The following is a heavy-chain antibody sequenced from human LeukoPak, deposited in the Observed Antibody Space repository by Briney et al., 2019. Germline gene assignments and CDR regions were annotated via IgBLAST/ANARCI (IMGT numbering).Heavy chain of an antibody. CDR1: GGSISSYY. Sequence: SETLSLICTVSGGSISSYYWIWIRQPPGKGLEWSGYIYYSGSTNYNPTLKSRVTISVDTSKNQFSLKLSSVTAADTAVYYCARVGPTKMATVYYFDCWGQGTLVTVSS. V-gene: IGHV4-59*01. CDR3: ARVGPTKMATVYYFDC. J-gene: IGHJ4*02. CDR2: IYYSGST. D-gene: IGHD5-24*01.